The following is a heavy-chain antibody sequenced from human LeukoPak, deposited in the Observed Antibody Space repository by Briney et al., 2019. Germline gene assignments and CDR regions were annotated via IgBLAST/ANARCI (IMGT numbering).Heavy chain of an antibody. J-gene: IGHJ5*02. V-gene: IGHV1-46*01. Sequence: ASVKVSCKASGYTFTSYYMHWVRQAPGQGLEWMGIINPSGGSTNYAQKFQGRVTITADKSTSTAYMELSSLRSEDTAVYYCAREASSGWPWGQGTLVTVSS. CDR1: GYTFTSYY. CDR2: INPSGGST. D-gene: IGHD6-19*01. CDR3: AREASSGWP.